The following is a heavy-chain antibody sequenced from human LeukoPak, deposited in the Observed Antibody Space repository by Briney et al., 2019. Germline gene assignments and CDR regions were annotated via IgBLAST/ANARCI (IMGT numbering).Heavy chain of an antibody. CDR2: FIPICGTA. CDR1: AGTFTSYA. V-gene: IGHV1-69*01. CDR3: ARVKVGATIQPFDY. D-gene: IGHD1-26*01. Sequence: GSSVKVSCKASAGTFTSYAISWVRHAHGQGLEWMWVFIPICGTANYAQKLQGRVTITADESTSTAYMELSSLRSEDTAVYYCARVKVGATIQPFDYWGQRTLVTVSS. J-gene: IGHJ4*02.